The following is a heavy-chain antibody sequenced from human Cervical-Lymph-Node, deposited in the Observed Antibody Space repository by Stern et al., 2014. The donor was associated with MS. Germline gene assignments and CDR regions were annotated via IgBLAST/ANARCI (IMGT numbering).Heavy chain of an antibody. CDR2: IIPIFGTT. D-gene: IGHD3-3*01. Sequence: QVPLVQSGAEVKKPGSSVNVSCKASGGTFSNYAIDWVRQAPGQGHEWMGMIIPIFGTTNYAQKFQGRVTISAAESTGTAYMELTSLRSDDTAVYYCARGVEGDDFWSGNWRYWGQGTPVTVSP. J-gene: IGHJ4*02. CDR3: ARGVEGDDFWSGNWRY. CDR1: GGTFSNYA. V-gene: IGHV1-69*15.